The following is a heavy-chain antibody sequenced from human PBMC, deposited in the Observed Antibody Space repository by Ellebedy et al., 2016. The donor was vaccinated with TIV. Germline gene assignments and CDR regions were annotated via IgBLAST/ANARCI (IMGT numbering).Heavy chain of an antibody. Sequence: MPSETLSLTCSFSAGSVTNEGRTWTWIRQPPGGGLQLIGYTYNGGATDYNVSLRGRATIDVDTSNNQISLQLRSVTAEDTAVYYCATHRDEWLTTGLEYWGQGTVVIVSS. CDR2: TYNGGAT. V-gene: IGHV4-61*08. CDR3: ATHRDEWLTTGLEY. CDR1: AGSVTNEGRT. D-gene: IGHD6-19*01. J-gene: IGHJ4*02.